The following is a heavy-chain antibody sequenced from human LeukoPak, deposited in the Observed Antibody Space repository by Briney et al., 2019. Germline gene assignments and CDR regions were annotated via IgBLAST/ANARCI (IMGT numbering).Heavy chain of an antibody. CDR2: IYYSGST. Sequence: PSETLSLTCTVSGGSISSGDYYWSWIRQPPGKGLERIGYIYYSGSTYYNPSLKSRVTISVDTSKNQFSLKLSSVTAADTAVYYCARAGTMVRGVIEDWGQGTLVTVSS. D-gene: IGHD3-10*01. CDR3: ARAGTMVRGVIED. CDR1: GGSISSGDYY. J-gene: IGHJ4*02. V-gene: IGHV4-30-4*08.